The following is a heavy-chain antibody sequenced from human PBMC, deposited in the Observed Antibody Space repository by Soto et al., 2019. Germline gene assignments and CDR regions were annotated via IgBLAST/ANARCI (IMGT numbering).Heavy chain of an antibody. CDR1: GFTFSDYA. Sequence: EVQLVESGGGLVKPGGSLRLSCAASGFTFSDYAMNWVLQSPGKGLEWVSSISSSGTYIYYADSLKGRFTISRDTAKNSVDLQMNSLRAYDTAVYYCARIRMYYSSSEAAYYLDYWGQGVLVTVSS. CDR3: ARIRMYYSSSEAAYYLDY. CDR2: ISSSGTYI. V-gene: IGHV3-21*01. D-gene: IGHD6-13*01. J-gene: IGHJ4*02.